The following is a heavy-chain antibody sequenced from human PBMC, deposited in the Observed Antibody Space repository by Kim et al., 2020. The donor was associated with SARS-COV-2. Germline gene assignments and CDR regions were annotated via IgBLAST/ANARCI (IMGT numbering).Heavy chain of an antibody. D-gene: IGHD3-10*01. J-gene: IGHJ4*02. Sequence: SPSFQGQVTISADKSISTAYLQWSSLKASDTAMYYCARKDYYREDGRLGYWGQGTLVTVSS. V-gene: IGHV5-51*01. CDR3: ARKDYYREDGRLGY.